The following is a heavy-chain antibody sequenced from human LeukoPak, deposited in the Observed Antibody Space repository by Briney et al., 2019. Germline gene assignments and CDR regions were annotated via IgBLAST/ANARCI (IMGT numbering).Heavy chain of an antibody. V-gene: IGHV3-23*01. CDR3: TKGGPTGGSYH. Sequence: PGGSLRLSCAASGFTFSSYAMSWVRQAPGKGLEWVSAISGCGGSTYYADSVKGRFTISRDNSKNTLYLEMNSLRAEDTAVYYWTKGGPTGGSYHWGQGTLVTVSS. D-gene: IGHD1-26*01. CDR2: ISGCGGST. J-gene: IGHJ5*02. CDR1: GFTFSSYA.